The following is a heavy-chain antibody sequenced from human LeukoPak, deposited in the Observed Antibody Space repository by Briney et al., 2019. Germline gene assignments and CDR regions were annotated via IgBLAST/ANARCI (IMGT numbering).Heavy chain of an antibody. CDR3: ARGPTISGTGYFDY. CDR2: IDHRGDT. V-gene: IGHV4-34*01. Sequence: PSETLSLTCAVYGESFNRYYWSWIRQSPGKGLEWIAEIDHRGDTNYNPSVKGRVIISIDTSKNQFSLKVKSVTATGTAVYYCARGPTISGTGYFDYWGQGTLVTASS. CDR1: GESFNRYY. J-gene: IGHJ4*03. D-gene: IGHD1-7*01.